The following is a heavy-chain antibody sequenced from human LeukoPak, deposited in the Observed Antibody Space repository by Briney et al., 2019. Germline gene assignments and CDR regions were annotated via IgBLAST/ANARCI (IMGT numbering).Heavy chain of an antibody. CDR3: ARDDVYGGSYHDY. Sequence: ASVKVSCKASGYIFISYGFSWVRQAPGQGLEWMGWISAYNGNTNYAQKLQGRVTMTTDTSTSTAYMELRSLRSDDTAVYYCARDDVYGGSYHDYWGQGTLVTVSS. V-gene: IGHV1-18*01. D-gene: IGHD1-26*01. CDR2: ISAYNGNT. CDR1: GYIFISYG. J-gene: IGHJ4*02.